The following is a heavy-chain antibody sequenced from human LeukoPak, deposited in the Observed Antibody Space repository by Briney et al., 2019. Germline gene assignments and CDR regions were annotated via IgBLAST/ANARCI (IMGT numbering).Heavy chain of an antibody. CDR2: INHSGST. Sequence: SQTLSLICAVYGGSFSGYYWSWIRQPPGKGLEWIGEINHSGSTNYNPSLKSRVTISVDTSKNQFSLKLSSVTAADTAVYYCARSHSSSWYTTSSYWYFDLWGRGTLVTVSS. CDR1: GGSFSGYY. V-gene: IGHV4-34*01. J-gene: IGHJ2*01. CDR3: ARSHSSSWYTTSSYWYFDL. D-gene: IGHD6-13*01.